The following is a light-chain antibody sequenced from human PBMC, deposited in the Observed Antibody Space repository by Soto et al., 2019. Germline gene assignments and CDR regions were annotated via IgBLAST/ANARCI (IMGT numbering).Light chain of an antibody. CDR3: CSYTRSGTPI. CDR1: SSDIGDYNY. V-gene: IGLV2-14*01. CDR2: DVS. J-gene: IGLJ1*01. Sequence: QSVLTQPASVSGSPGQSITISCVGTSSDIGDYNYVSWYQQHPGKVPKVIIYDVSNRPSGVSYRFSATKSGNTASLTISGLQAEDEADYYCCSYTRSGTPIFGTGTQLTVL.